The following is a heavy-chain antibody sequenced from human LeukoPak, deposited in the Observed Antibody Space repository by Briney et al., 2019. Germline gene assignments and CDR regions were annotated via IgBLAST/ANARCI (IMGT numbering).Heavy chain of an antibody. Sequence: PSETLSLTCTVSGGSISSYYWTWIRQPPGKGLEWVGYIYYGGSTNYNPSLKSRVTMSVDTSKNQFSLKLHSVTAADTAVYYCARGLQPLASENWFDPWGQGTLVTVSS. V-gene: IGHV4-59*01. CDR3: ARGLQPLASENWFDP. CDR1: GGSISSYY. CDR2: IYYGGST. D-gene: IGHD6-13*01. J-gene: IGHJ5*02.